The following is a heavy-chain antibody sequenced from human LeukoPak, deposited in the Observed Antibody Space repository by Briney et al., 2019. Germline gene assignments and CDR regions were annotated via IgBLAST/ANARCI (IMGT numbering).Heavy chain of an antibody. CDR2: IYYSGST. J-gene: IGHJ4*02. CDR1: GGSISSSNYY. Sequence: SETLSLTCTVSGGSISSSNYYWGWIRQPPGKGLEWIGSIYYSGSTYYNPSLKSRVTISVDTSKNQFSLKLGSVTAADTAVYFCARDSSYYGNFDYWGQGTLVTVSS. CDR3: ARDSSYYGNFDY. D-gene: IGHD3-10*01. V-gene: IGHV4-39*02.